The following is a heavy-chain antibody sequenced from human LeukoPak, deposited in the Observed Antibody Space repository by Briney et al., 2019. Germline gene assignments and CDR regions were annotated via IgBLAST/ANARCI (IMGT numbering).Heavy chain of an antibody. V-gene: IGHV4-34*01. Sequence: SETLSLTCAVYGGSFSGYYWSWIRQPPGKGLEWIGEINHSGSTNYNPSLKSRVTISVDTSKNQFSMKLSSVTAADTAVYYCARGRWFDPWGQGTLVTVSS. J-gene: IGHJ5*02. CDR3: ARGRWFDP. CDR1: GGSFSGYY. CDR2: INHSGST.